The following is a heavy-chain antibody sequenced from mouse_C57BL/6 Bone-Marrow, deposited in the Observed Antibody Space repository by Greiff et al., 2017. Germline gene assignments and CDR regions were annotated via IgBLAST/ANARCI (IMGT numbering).Heavy chain of an antibody. Sequence: EVKLVESGGDLVKPGGSLKLSCAASGFTFSSYGMSWVRQTPDKRLEWVATISSGGSYPYYPDSVKGRFTISRDNDKNTLYLKMRSLEAEDRARYYCARHDYYGRFAYWGQGTLVTVSA. V-gene: IGHV5-6*01. J-gene: IGHJ3*01. D-gene: IGHD1-1*01. CDR2: ISSGGSYP. CDR1: GFTFSSYG. CDR3: ARHDYYGRFAY.